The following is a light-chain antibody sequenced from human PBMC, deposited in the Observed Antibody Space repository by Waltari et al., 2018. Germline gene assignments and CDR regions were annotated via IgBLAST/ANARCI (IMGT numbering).Light chain of an antibody. CDR2: GAS. V-gene: IGKV3-20*01. Sequence: EIVLTQSPGTLSLSPGERATLSCRASQSVSRSLAWYQQKSGQAPRLLIYGASSRATGVPDRFSGSGSGTDLSLTISRLEPEDFAVYYCQHYVRLPVTFGQGTKVEIK. J-gene: IGKJ1*01. CDR3: QHYVRLPVT. CDR1: QSVSRS.